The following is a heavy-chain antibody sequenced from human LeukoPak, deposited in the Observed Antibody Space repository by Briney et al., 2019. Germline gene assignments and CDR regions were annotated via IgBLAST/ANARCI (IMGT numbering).Heavy chain of an antibody. J-gene: IGHJ3*02. D-gene: IGHD2-2*01. CDR3: THAVSHAFDI. CDR1: GFTVSNNY. CDR2: IYSGGST. V-gene: IGHV3-66*01. Sequence: GGSLRLSCAASGFTVSNNYMSWVRQAPGKGLEWVSLIYSGGSTSYADSVKGRFTISRDNPKNTLYLQMNSLRAEDTALYYCTHAVSHAFDIWGQGTMVTVSS.